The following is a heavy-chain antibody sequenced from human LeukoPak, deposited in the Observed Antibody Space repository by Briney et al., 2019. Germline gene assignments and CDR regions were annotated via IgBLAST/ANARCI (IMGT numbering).Heavy chain of an antibody. Sequence: PGGFLRLSCAASEFTFSGYWMTWVRQAPGKGLEWVATIKPDGSEKYYVDSVKGRFTISRDNSKNTLYLQMNSLRAEDTAVYYCARVLLDYWGQGTLVTVSS. CDR3: ARVLLDY. J-gene: IGHJ4*02. CDR2: IKPDGSEK. CDR1: EFTFSGYW. V-gene: IGHV3-7*01.